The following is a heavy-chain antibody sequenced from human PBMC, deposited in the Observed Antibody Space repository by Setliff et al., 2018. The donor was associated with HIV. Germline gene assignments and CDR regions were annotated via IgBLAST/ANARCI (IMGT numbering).Heavy chain of an antibody. CDR1: GYTFTNYD. Sequence: GASVKVSCKSLGYTFTNYDIFWVRQAPGQGLEWMGWISAYNGNTNYAQKLQGRVTMTTDTSTNTAYMELRSLRSDDTAVYYCARDSPYYFDSSGYYNEYLHHWGQGTLVTVSS. J-gene: IGHJ1*01. V-gene: IGHV1-18*01. CDR3: ARDSPYYFDSSGYYNEYLHH. CDR2: ISAYNGNT. D-gene: IGHD3-22*01.